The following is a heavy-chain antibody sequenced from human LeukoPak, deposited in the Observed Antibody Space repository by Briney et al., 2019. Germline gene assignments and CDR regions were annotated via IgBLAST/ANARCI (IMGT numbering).Heavy chain of an antibody. J-gene: IGHJ4*02. CDR3: ARHPPYGSRNWGAYYFDA. D-gene: IGHD3-10*01. CDR2: IYYSGST. Sequence: KPSETLSLTCNVSGGAISSTAYDWGWIRQPPGKGLEWIGSIYYSGSTHYNPSLKSRVSNSVDTSHNQFYLKLNAVTGADTALYYCARHPPYGSRNWGAYYFDAWGQGTLVTVCS. V-gene: IGHV4-39*01. CDR1: GGAISSTAYD.